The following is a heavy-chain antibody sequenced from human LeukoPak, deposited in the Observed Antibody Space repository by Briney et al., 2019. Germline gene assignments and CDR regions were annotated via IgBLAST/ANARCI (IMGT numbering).Heavy chain of an antibody. V-gene: IGHV3-7*01. J-gene: IGHJ4*02. CDR1: GFTFSSYW. CDR3: ARDYDILTGSEGYFDY. Sequence: PGGSLRLSCAASGFTFSSYWMSWVRQAPGEGLEWVANIKQDGSEKYYVDSVKGRFTISRDNAKNSLYLQMNSLRAEDTAVYYCARDYDILTGSEGYFDYWGQGTLVTVSS. CDR2: IKQDGSEK. D-gene: IGHD3-9*01.